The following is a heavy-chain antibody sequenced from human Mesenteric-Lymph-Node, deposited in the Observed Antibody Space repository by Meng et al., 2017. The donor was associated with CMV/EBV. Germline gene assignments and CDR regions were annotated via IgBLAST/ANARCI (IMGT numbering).Heavy chain of an antibody. J-gene: IGHJ3*02. Sequence: GESLKISCAASGFTFNNYAMTWVRQAPGKGLEWVSIISASGSSTYYADSVEGRFTISRDNSKNTVYLQMNGLRAEDTAVYYCAKDQRAYFYDSSGYGFDAFDIWGQGTMVTVSS. CDR3: AKDQRAYFYDSSGYGFDAFDI. D-gene: IGHD3-22*01. CDR1: GFTFNNYA. CDR2: ISASGSST. V-gene: IGHV3-23*01.